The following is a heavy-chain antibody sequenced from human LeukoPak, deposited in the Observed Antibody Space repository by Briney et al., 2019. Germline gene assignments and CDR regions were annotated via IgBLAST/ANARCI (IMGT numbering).Heavy chain of an antibody. CDR1: GFTFSDCY. Sequence: AGGSLRLSCTASGFTFSDCYMTWIRQPPGKGLEWLSYVSNDGTYTPYAAFEKGRFIFFRANDKRLLFLLLNSMTADEAAEYYCTREDNSYFDLWGRATLVTVSS. CDR3: TREDNSYFDL. J-gene: IGHJ2*01. CDR2: VSNDGTYT. V-gene: IGHV3-11*05.